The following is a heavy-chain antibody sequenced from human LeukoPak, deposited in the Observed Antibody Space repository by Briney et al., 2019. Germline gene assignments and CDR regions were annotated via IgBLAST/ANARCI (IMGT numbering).Heavy chain of an antibody. Sequence: SGPTLVKPTQTLTLTGTFSGFALSTSGGGVGWIRQPPVKALEWLALIYWDDDKRYSPSLKSRLTITKDTSKTQVVLTMTNMDPVDTATYYCAQVLLSFGDDTGFDYWGQGTLVTVSS. CDR1: GFALSTSGGG. CDR2: IYWDDDK. J-gene: IGHJ4*02. D-gene: IGHD3-10*01. CDR3: AQVLLSFGDDTGFDY. V-gene: IGHV2-5*02.